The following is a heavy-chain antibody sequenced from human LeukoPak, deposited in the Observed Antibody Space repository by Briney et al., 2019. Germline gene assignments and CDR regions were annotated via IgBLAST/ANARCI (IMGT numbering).Heavy chain of an antibody. Sequence: GASVKVSCKASGYTFTSYYMHWVRQAPGQGLEWMGIINPSGGSTSYAQKFQGRVTMTRDTSTSTVYMELSSLRSEDTAVYYCARAAEMALPGGYFDYWGQGTLVTVSS. V-gene: IGHV1-46*01. CDR1: GYTFTSYY. D-gene: IGHD5-24*01. CDR3: ARAAEMALPGGYFDY. CDR2: INPSGGST. J-gene: IGHJ4*02.